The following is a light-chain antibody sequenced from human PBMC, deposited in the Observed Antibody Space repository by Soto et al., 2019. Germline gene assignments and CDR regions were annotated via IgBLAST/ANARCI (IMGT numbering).Light chain of an antibody. Sequence: EILLTQSPGTLSLSPGERATLSCRASQSVSSSSLAWYQRKPGQAPRLLIYAASSRATGIPDRFSGGGSGTGFTLTISRMEPEDFSVYYCQQYGSSGTFGQGSKVEI. CDR3: QQYGSSGT. J-gene: IGKJ1*01. CDR2: AAS. V-gene: IGKV3-20*01. CDR1: QSVSSSS.